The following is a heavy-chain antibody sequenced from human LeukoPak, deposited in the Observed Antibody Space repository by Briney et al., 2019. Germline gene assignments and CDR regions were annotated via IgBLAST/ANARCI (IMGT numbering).Heavy chain of an antibody. J-gene: IGHJ4*02. CDR3: TTGARIHGYLFDR. CDR1: GFTFSNPW. Sequence: GGSLTLSCAASGFTFSNPWMSWVRHAPGKGVEWLSHIRSKTDGGKTEYAAPVTGRFTISRDDSKNTLYAQRNGVRTEDTAVYYCTTGARIHGYLFDRWGQGTLVTVSS. D-gene: IGHD5-18*01. CDR2: IRSKTDGGKT. V-gene: IGHV3-15*01.